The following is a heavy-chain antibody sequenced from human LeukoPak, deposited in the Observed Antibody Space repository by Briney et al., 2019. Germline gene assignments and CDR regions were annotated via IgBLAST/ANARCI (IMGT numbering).Heavy chain of an antibody. CDR1: GGSFSGYY. CDR3: ARGPDSGSYYAWFDP. D-gene: IGHD1-26*01. Sequence: PSETLSLTCAVYGGSFSGYYWSWIRQPPGKGLEWIGEVNHSGNTDYIPSLKSRVTISVDTSKNQFSLKLTSVTAADTAVYYCARGPDSGSYYAWFDPWGQGTLVTVSS. CDR2: VNHSGNT. V-gene: IGHV4-34*01. J-gene: IGHJ5*02.